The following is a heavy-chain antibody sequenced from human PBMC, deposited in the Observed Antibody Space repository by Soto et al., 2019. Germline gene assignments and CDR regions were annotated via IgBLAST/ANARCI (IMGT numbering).Heavy chain of an antibody. CDR3: AKTPCPFHGMDV. V-gene: IGHV3-66*01. CDR2: IYRGDSI. CDR1: GFTVSSSY. J-gene: IGHJ6*02. Sequence: EVQLVKSGGGLVQPGGSLRLSCAASGFTVSSSYMRWVRQAPGKGLEWVSFIYRGDSINYADPVKGRFTISTDNSKNVLFLQMSSLRADDTAVYYCAKTPCPFHGMDVWGQGTTVTVSS.